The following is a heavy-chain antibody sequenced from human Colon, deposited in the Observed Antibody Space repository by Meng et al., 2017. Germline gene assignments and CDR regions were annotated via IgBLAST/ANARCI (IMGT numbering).Heavy chain of an antibody. V-gene: IGHV1-2*06. Sequence: VQLVQSGAEEKTPGASVKVSCTHSGYTFTAYYIHWVRRAPGQGLDWMGRIDPNSGVTEYAQKFQGRVTVTGDTSISTAYMELSRLRSDDTAIYYCVRDEDISAAGKLFGDYWGQGTLVTVSS. J-gene: IGHJ4*02. D-gene: IGHD6-13*01. CDR3: VRDEDISAAGKLFGDY. CDR2: IDPNSGVT. CDR1: GYTFTAYY.